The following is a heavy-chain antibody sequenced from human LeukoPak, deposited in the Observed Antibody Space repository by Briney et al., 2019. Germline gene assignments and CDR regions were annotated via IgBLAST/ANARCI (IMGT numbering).Heavy chain of an antibody. CDR2: LRGSGVGT. J-gene: IGHJ4*02. CDR1: GFTLSSHD. D-gene: IGHD1-1*01. Sequence: TGGSLRLSCAASGFTLSSHDMTWVRLAPGRGLEWVSTLRGSGVGTYYADSVKGRFTVSRDNSKNALFLQMNSLRAEDTAVYYCAKDRSTTATTFFDYWGQGILVTVSS. CDR3: AKDRSTTATTFFDY. V-gene: IGHV3-23*01.